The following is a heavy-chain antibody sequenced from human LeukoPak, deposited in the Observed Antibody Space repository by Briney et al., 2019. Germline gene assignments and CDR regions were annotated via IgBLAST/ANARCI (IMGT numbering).Heavy chain of an antibody. CDR2: MSFDGSNR. D-gene: IGHD6-13*01. CDR3: ARAPRWIAAAGTSYCDY. Sequence: PGGSLRLSCAASGFTFSAYAMHWVRQAPGKGLEWVAVMSFDGSNRFYVESVKGRFTISRDNSKNTLYLQMNSLRAEDTAVYYCARAPRWIAAAGTSYCDYWGQGSLVTVSS. J-gene: IGHJ4*02. CDR1: GFTFSAYA. V-gene: IGHV3-30-3*01.